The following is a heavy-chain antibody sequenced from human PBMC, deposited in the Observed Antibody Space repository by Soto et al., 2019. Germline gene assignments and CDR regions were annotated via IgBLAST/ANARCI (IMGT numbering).Heavy chain of an antibody. D-gene: IGHD3-3*01. CDR2: IIPIFGTA. Sequence: QVQLVQSGAEVKKPGTSVKVSCKASGGTFSSYAISWVRQAPGQGLEWMGGIIPIFGTANYAQKFQGRVTITAEESTSTAYMELSSLRSEDTAVYYCARGEGDYDFWSGYFGYWGQGTLVTVSS. CDR3: ARGEGDYDFWSGYFGY. J-gene: IGHJ4*02. V-gene: IGHV1-69*01. CDR1: GGTFSSYA.